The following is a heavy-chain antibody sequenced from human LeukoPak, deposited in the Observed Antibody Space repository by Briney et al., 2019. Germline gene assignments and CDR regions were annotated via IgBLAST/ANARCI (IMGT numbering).Heavy chain of an antibody. Sequence: GGSLRLSCAASGFTFSSYWMSWVRQAPGKGLEWVANIKQDGSEKYYVDSVKGRLTISRDNAKNSLYLQINSLRAEDTAVYCCARGTPGVRFLEWHVWGQGTSVTVSS. CDR1: GFTFSSYW. D-gene: IGHD3-3*01. CDR3: ARGTPGVRFLEWHV. V-gene: IGHV3-7*05. J-gene: IGHJ6*02. CDR2: IKQDGSEK.